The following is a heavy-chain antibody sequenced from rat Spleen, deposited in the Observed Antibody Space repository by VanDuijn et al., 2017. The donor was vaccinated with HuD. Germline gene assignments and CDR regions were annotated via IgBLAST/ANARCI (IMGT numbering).Heavy chain of an antibody. CDR2: INTDGANT. CDR1: GFTFSSYW. J-gene: IGHJ2*01. Sequence: EVQLVETGGGLVQPGRSLKLSCVASGFTFSSYWMYWIRQAPGKELEWVSSINTDGANTYYPDSVKGRFTLSRDNAKSTLYLQMDSLRSEDTATYYCTRDLLWAFFDYWGQGVMVTVSS. CDR3: TRDLLWAFFDY. V-gene: IGHV5-58*01. D-gene: IGHD1-7*01.